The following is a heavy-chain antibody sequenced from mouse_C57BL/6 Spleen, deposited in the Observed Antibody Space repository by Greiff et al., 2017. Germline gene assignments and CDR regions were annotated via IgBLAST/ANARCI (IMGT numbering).Heavy chain of an antibody. V-gene: IGHV3-6*01. CDR3: GRGDYGSSSYYFDY. D-gene: IGHD1-1*01. CDR2: ISYDGSN. CDR1: GYSITSGYY. Sequence: EVQLQQSGPGLVKPSQSLSLTCSVTGYSITSGYYWNWIRQFPGNKLEWMGYISYDGSNNYNPSLKNRISITRDTSKNQFFLKLNSVTTEDTATYYCGRGDYGSSSYYFDYWGQGTTLTVSS. J-gene: IGHJ2*01.